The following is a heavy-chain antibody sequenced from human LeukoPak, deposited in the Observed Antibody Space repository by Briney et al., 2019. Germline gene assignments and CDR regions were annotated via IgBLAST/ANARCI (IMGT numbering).Heavy chain of an antibody. CDR1: GFTFDDHG. Sequence: PGGSLRLSCAASGFTFDDHGMSWVRQTPGKGLEWVSGINWNGGSTAHADSVKGRFTISRDNAKNSLYLQMNSLRAEDTALYHCARGVYYDSSASPLDYWGQGTLVTVSS. J-gene: IGHJ4*02. D-gene: IGHD3-22*01. V-gene: IGHV3-20*01. CDR3: ARGVYYDSSASPLDY. CDR2: INWNGGST.